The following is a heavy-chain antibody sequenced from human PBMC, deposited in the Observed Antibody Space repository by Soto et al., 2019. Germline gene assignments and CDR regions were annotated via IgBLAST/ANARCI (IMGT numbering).Heavy chain of an antibody. CDR3: ARDPHEYYDSSGYYYV. J-gene: IGHJ4*02. D-gene: IGHD3-22*01. CDR2: ISYDGSNK. CDR1: GFTFSSYA. V-gene: IGHV3-30-3*01. Sequence: GGSLRLSCAASGFTFSSYAMHWVRQAPGKGLEWVAVISYDGSNKYYADSVKGRFTISRDNSKNTLYLQMNSLRAEDTAVYYCARDPHEYYDSSGYYYVWGQGTLATVSS.